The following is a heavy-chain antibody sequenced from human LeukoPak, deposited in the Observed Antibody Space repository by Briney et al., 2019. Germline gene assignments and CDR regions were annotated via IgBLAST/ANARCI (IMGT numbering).Heavy chain of an antibody. D-gene: IGHD6-19*01. CDR3: ARRGYNSGSYIGEDF. Sequence: PGGSLRLSCAASGFTVSNNFMTWVRQSPGKGLEYVSVIYSGSVTYYADSVKGRFTISRDNSKNTLYLQMNSLRAEDAAVYYCARRGYNSGSYIGEDFWGQGPLVTVSS. J-gene: IGHJ4*02. CDR1: GFTVSNNF. V-gene: IGHV3-53*01. CDR2: IYSGSVT.